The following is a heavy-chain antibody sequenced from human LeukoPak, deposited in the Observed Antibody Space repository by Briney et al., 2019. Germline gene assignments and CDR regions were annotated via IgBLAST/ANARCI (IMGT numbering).Heavy chain of an antibody. CDR2: ISWNSGSI. CDR3: AKGAYSYGAGGFDY. J-gene: IGHJ4*02. Sequence: GGSLRLSCAASGFTFSSYSMNWVRQAPGKGLEWVSGISWNSGSIGYADSVKGRFTISRDNAKNSLYLQMNSLRAEDTALYYCAKGAYSYGAGGFDYWGQGTLVTVSS. D-gene: IGHD5-18*01. V-gene: IGHV3-9*01. CDR1: GFTFSSYS.